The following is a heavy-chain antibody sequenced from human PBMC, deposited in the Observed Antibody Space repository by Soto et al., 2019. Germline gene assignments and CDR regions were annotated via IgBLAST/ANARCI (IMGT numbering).Heavy chain of an antibody. V-gene: IGHV4-59*01. J-gene: IGHJ4*02. CDR2: IYDSGST. D-gene: IGHD2-8*01. CDR1: GGSISSYY. CDR3: ARTYGGYYDY. Sequence: SETLSLTCTVSGGSISSYYWSWIRQPPGKGLEWIGYIYDSGSTNYNPSLKSRVTISVDTSKNQFSLKLRSVTAADTAVYYCARTYGGYYDYWGQGTLVTVSS.